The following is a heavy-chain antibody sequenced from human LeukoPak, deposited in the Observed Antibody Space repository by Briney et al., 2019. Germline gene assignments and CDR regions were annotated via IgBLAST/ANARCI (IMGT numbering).Heavy chain of an antibody. Sequence: SETLSLTCAVYGGSFSGYYWSWIRQPPGKGLEWIREINHSGSTNYNPSLKSRVTISVDTSKNQFSLKLSSVTAADTAVYYCARSYYYGSGSSPRYFDYWGQGTLVTVSS. CDR3: ARSYYYGSGSSPRYFDY. CDR2: INHSGST. V-gene: IGHV4-34*01. J-gene: IGHJ4*02. CDR1: GGSFSGYY. D-gene: IGHD3-10*01.